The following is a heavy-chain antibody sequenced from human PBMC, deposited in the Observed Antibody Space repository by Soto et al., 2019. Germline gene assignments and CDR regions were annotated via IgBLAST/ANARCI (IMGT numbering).Heavy chain of an antibody. Sequence: GGSLRLSCAAYGFTFSSYAMSWVRQAPGKGLEWVSAISGSGGSTYYADSVKGRFTISRDNSKNTLYLQMNSLRAEDTAVYYCAKYYDMLTGYCPFDYWGQGTRVTVSS. CDR1: GFTFSSYA. J-gene: IGHJ4*02. CDR2: ISGSGGST. V-gene: IGHV3-23*01. D-gene: IGHD3-9*01. CDR3: AKYYDMLTGYCPFDY.